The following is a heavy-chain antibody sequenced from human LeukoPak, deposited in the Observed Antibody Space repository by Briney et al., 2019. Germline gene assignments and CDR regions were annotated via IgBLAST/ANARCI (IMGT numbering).Heavy chain of an antibody. D-gene: IGHD5-18*01. V-gene: IGHV1-69*04. J-gene: IGHJ6*02. CDR2: IIPILGIA. CDR3: ARARTAMVKGSYGMDV. CDR1: GYTFTSYG. Sequence: SVKVSCKASGYTFTSYGISWVRQAPGQGLEWMGRIIPILGIANYAQKFQGRVTVTADKSTSTAYMELSSLRSEDTAVYYCARARTAMVKGSYGMDVWGQGTTVTVSS.